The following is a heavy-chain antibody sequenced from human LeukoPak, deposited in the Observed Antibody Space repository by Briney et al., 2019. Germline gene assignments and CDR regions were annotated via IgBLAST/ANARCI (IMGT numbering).Heavy chain of an antibody. V-gene: IGHV3-30*04. Sequence: GGSLRLSCAASGFTFSSYAMHWVRQAPGKGLEWVAVISYDGSNKYYADSVKGRFTISRDNSKNTLYLQMNSLRAEDTAVYYCARDLGYCSGGSCPPELHGNFDYWGQGTLVTVSS. CDR1: GFTFSSYA. CDR2: ISYDGSNK. J-gene: IGHJ4*02. D-gene: IGHD2-15*01. CDR3: ARDLGYCSGGSCPPELHGNFDY.